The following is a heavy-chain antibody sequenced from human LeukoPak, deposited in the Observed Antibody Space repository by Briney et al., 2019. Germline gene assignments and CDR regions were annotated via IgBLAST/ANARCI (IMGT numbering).Heavy chain of an antibody. CDR1: GFTFSSYS. J-gene: IGHJ5*02. CDR3: ARDRSRNWFDP. Sequence: PGGSLRLSCAASGFTFSSYSMNWVRQAPGKGLVWVSRINSDGSSTSYADSVKGRFTISRDNAKNTLYLQMNSLRAEDTAVYYCARDRSRNWFDPWGQGTLVTVSS. CDR2: INSDGSST. V-gene: IGHV3-74*01.